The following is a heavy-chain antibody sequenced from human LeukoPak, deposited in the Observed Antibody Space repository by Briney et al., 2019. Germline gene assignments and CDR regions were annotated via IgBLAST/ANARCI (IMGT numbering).Heavy chain of an antibody. CDR1: GGSFSGYY. V-gene: IGHV4-34*01. J-gene: IGHJ6*02. Sequence: PSETLSLTCAVYGGSFSGYYWSWIRQPSGKGLEWIGEINHSGSTNYNPSLKSRVTISVDTSKNQFSLKLSSVTAADTAVYYCARGRYGDYGRYYYYGMDVWGQGTTVTVSS. CDR3: ARGRYGDYGRYYYYGMDV. CDR2: INHSGST. D-gene: IGHD4-17*01.